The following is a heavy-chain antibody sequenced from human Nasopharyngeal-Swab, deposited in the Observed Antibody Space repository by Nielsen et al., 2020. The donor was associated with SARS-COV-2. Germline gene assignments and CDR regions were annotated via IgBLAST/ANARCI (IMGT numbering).Heavy chain of an antibody. CDR1: GYSFTSYW. Sequence: GESLKISCKGSGYSFTSYWIGWVRQMPGKGLEWMGIIYPGDSDTRYSPSFQGQVTISADKPISTAYLQWSSLKASDTAMYYCARQADFWSGYVMALDYWGQGTLVTVSS. J-gene: IGHJ4*02. CDR3: ARQADFWSGYVMALDY. CDR2: IYPGDSDT. D-gene: IGHD3-3*01. V-gene: IGHV5-51*01.